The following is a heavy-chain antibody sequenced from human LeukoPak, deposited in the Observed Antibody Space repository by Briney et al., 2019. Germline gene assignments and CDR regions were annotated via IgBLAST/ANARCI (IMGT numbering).Heavy chain of an antibody. CDR2: IYYSGST. Sequence: PSETLSLTCTVSGGPISSSSYYWGWIRQPPGKGLEWIGSIYYSGSTYYNPSLKSRVTISVDTSKNQFSLKLSSVTAADTAVYYCASRVTYCSSTSCYSPADYWGQGTLVTVSS. D-gene: IGHD2-2*02. CDR1: GGPISSSSYY. V-gene: IGHV4-39*01. J-gene: IGHJ4*02. CDR3: ASRVTYCSSTSCYSPADY.